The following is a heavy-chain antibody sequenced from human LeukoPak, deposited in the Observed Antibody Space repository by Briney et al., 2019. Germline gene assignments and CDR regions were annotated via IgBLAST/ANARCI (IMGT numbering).Heavy chain of an antibody. CDR3: ARELRYFDWSTAFDI. CDR2: IYHSGST. D-gene: IGHD3-9*01. V-gene: IGHV4-4*02. J-gene: IGHJ3*02. Sequence: PSETLSLTCAVSGGSISSSNWWSWVRQPPGKGLEWIGEIYHSGSTNYNPSLKSRVTISVDKSKNQFSLKLSSVTAADTAVYYCARELRYFDWSTAFDIWGQGTMVTVSS. CDR1: GGSISSSNW.